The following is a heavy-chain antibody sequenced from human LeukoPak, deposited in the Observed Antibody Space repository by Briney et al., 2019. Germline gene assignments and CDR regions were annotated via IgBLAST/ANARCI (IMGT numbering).Heavy chain of an antibody. D-gene: IGHD3-22*01. Sequence: GGSLRLSCASSGFTFSTYEMNWVRQAPGKGLEWVSYISSGGSTIYYADSVKGRFTISRDNAKNSLYLQMNSLRAEDTAVYYCARGNYDTRGYFHYYYYYMDVWGKGTTVTISS. V-gene: IGHV3-48*03. CDR2: ISSGGSTI. CDR3: ARGNYDTRGYFHYYYYYMDV. CDR1: GFTFSTYE. J-gene: IGHJ6*03.